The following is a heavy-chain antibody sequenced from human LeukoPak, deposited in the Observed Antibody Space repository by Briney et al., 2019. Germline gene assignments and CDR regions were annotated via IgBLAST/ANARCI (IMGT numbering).Heavy chain of an antibody. CDR1: GGSISSHY. CDR2: IYYSGST. CDR3: ARGRKGRFGELLWARYYYYMDV. V-gene: IGHV4-59*11. D-gene: IGHD3-10*01. J-gene: IGHJ6*03. Sequence: SETLSLTCTVSGGSISSHYWSWIQQPPGKGLEWIGYIYYSGSTNYNPSLKSRVTISVDTSKNQFSLKLSSVTAADTAVYYCARGRKGRFGELLWARYYYYMDVWGKGTTVTVSS.